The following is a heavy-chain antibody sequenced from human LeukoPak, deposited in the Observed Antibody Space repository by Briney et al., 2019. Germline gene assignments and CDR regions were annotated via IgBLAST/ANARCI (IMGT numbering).Heavy chain of an antibody. Sequence: GGSLRLSCAASGFTFSNYWMIWVRQAPGKGLEWVGNIKQDGSEKRYADSVRGRFSISRDNAQTSLYLQMNSLRAEDTAVYHCARASDPWLQLTWGQGTLATVSS. V-gene: IGHV3-7*05. CDR1: GFTFSNYW. CDR3: ARASDPWLQLT. J-gene: IGHJ5*02. CDR2: IKQDGSEK. D-gene: IGHD5-24*01.